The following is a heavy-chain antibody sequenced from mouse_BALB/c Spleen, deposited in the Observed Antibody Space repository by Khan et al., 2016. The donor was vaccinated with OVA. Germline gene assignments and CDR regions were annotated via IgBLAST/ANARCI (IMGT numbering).Heavy chain of an antibody. J-gene: IGHJ3*01. V-gene: IGHV2-2*02. Sequence: QVQLKESGPGLVQPSQSLSITCTVSGFSLTTYGVHWVRQSPGKGLEWLGVIWSGGSTDYNAVFISRLSISKDSSKSQVFFKMNSLQVNDTAIYYCARNYDYDEGLAYWGQGTLVTVSA. D-gene: IGHD2-4*01. CDR2: IWSGGST. CDR1: GFSLTTYG. CDR3: ARNYDYDEGLAY.